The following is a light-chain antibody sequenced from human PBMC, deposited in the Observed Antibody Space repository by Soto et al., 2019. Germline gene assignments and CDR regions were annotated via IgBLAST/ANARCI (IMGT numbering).Light chain of an antibody. CDR3: QEYCTSRT. J-gene: IGKJ1*01. V-gene: IGKV3-20*01. CDR2: GAS. CDR1: QSVSGTY. Sequence: EIVLTQSPGTLSLSPGERATLSCRASQSVSGTYLAWYQQKPGQAPRLLIYGASSRATDIPDRFSGSGSGTDFTLTISRLEPEDFAVYYCQEYCTSRTFGQGTKVEIK.